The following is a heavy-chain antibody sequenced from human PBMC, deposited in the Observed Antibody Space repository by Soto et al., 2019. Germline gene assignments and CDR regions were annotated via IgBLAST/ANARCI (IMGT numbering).Heavy chain of an antibody. D-gene: IGHD3-9*01. CDR3: ARGFPYYDILTGYSTNYFDY. CDR2: IYYSGST. Sequence: SETLSLTCTAPGGSISSYYWSWIRQPPGTGLEWIGYIYYSGSTNYNPSLKSRVTISVDTSKNQFSLKLSSVTAADTAVYYCARGFPYYDILTGYSTNYFDYWGQGTLVTVS. J-gene: IGHJ4*02. CDR1: GGSISSYY. V-gene: IGHV4-59*01.